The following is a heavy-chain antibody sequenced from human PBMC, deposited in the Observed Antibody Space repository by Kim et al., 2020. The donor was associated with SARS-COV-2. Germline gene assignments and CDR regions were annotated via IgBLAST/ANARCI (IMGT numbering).Heavy chain of an antibody. Sequence: SETLSLTCTVSRGSITSGGYSWTWIRQPRGRGLEWVAYIYQTGSAYYNPSLQSRVTISIDRSKDQFSLKLSSVTAADTAVYYCAREVASSKYYYVEVWGKGIMVTVSS. CDR2: IYQTGSA. D-gene: IGHD5-12*01. V-gene: IGHV4-30-2*01. J-gene: IGHJ6*03. CDR3: AREVASSKYYYVEV. CDR1: RGSITSGGYS.